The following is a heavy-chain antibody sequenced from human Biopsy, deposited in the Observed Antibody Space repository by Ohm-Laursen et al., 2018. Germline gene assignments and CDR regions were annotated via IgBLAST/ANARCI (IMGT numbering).Heavy chain of an antibody. J-gene: IGHJ3*02. CDR1: GGSITGYE. CDR3: ARVEAGTYDALDI. D-gene: IGHD1-26*01. CDR2: IYYSGGT. Sequence: SDTLSLTCSVSGGSITGYEWSWTRLAPGKGLEWIGYIYYSGGTKYNPSLASRVTFSVDMSKSQFSLKLYSVTAADTAVYYCARVEAGTYDALDIWGQGTLVAVSA. V-gene: IGHV4-59*07.